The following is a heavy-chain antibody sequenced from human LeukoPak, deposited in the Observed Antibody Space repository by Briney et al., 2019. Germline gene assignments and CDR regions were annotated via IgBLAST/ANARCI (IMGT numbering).Heavy chain of an antibody. CDR3: ARARGYSYGYPDY. CDR2: IYYSGST. V-gene: IGHV4-59*08. J-gene: IGHJ4*02. Sequence: SETLSLTCTVSGCSVSSYYWSWIRQPPGKGLEWIGYIYYSGSTYYNPSLKSRVTISVDTSKNQFSLKLSSVTAADTAVYYCARARGYSYGYPDYWGQGTLVTVSS. CDR1: GCSVSSYY. D-gene: IGHD5-18*01.